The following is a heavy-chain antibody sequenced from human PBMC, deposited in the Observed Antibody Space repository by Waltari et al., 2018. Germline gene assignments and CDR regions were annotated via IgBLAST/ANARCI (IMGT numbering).Heavy chain of an antibody. D-gene: IGHD6-19*01. J-gene: IGHJ3*02. CDR3: ARPFRSGWYDGSFDI. Sequence: EVQLVESGGGLVQPGGSLRLSCAASGFTFSSYWMTWVRQAPGKGLEVVANVKQDGSAKSYVDSVKGRFVISRDNAENSLSLQMNSLKADDTAVYYCARPFRSGWYDGSFDIWGQGTMVTVSS. CDR1: GFTFSSYW. CDR2: VKQDGSAK. V-gene: IGHV3-7*04.